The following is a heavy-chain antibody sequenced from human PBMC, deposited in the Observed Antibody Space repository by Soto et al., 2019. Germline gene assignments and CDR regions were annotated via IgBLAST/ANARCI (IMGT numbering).Heavy chain of an antibody. CDR3: ARYPYYYDSSGYKYYYYYYGMDV. CDR1: GGSISSYY. CDR2: IYYSGST. D-gene: IGHD3-22*01. Sequence: SSETLSLTCTVSGGSISSYYWSWIRQPPGKGLEWIGYIYYSGSTNYNPSLKSRVTISVDTSKNQFSLKLSSVTAADTAVYYCARYPYYYDSSGYKYYYYYYGMDVWGQGTTVTVSS. V-gene: IGHV4-59*01. J-gene: IGHJ6*02.